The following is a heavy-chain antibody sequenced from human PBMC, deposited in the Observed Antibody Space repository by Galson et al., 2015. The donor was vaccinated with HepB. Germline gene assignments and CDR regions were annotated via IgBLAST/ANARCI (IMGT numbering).Heavy chain of an antibody. J-gene: IGHJ6*02. CDR2: MTWSGSYI. Sequence: SLRLSCAASGFTFSTSTMNWVRQAPGKGPEWVSSMTWSGSYISYLDSVRGRFTISRDNAKNSLYLQMNSLRAEDSAVYYCARLAGPVDVWGQGTTVTVSS. CDR1: GFTFSTST. V-gene: IGHV3-21*01. CDR3: ARLAGPVDV.